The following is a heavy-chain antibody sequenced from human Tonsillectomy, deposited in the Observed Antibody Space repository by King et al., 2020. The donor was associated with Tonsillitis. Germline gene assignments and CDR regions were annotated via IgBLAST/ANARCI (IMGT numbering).Heavy chain of an antibody. CDR3: ARNLWLRTPFWGFDP. V-gene: IGHV4-30-4*01. Sequence: VQLQESGPGLVKPSQTLSLTCTVSGGSITSGDYYWNWIRQPPGKGLEWIGYIYYDGSTIYNPSLKSRLTISLDTSKNKLSLKLSSVTASDTALYYCARNLWLRTPFWGFDPWGQGTLVTVSS. CDR2: IYYDGST. CDR1: GGSITSGDYY. D-gene: IGHD6-19*01. J-gene: IGHJ5*02.